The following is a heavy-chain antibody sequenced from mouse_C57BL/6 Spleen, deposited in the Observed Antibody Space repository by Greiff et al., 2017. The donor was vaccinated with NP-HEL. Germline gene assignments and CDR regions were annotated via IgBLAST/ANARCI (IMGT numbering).Heavy chain of an antibody. CDR3: ARSYYYGSSYGFDY. D-gene: IGHD1-1*01. Sequence: VQLQESGAELVKPGASVKMSCKASGYTFTSYWITWVKQRPGQGLEWIGDIYPGSGSTNYNEKFKSKATLTVDTSSSTAYMQLSSLTSEDSAVYYCARSYYYGSSYGFDYWGQGTTLTVSS. CDR2: IYPGSGST. CDR1: GYTFTSYW. V-gene: IGHV1-55*01. J-gene: IGHJ2*01.